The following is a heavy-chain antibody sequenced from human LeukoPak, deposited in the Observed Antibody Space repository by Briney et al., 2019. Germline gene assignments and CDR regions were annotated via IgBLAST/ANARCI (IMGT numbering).Heavy chain of an antibody. J-gene: IGHJ4*02. D-gene: IGHD2-21*02. V-gene: IGHV3-21*01. Sequence: GGSLRLSCAASGFTFSSYAMSWVRQAPGKGLEWVSSISSSSSYIYYADSVKGRFTISRDNAKNSLYLQMNSLRADDTAVYYCARDWGDYFFDYWGQGTLVTVSS. CDR2: ISSSSSYI. CDR1: GFTFSSYA. CDR3: ARDWGDYFFDY.